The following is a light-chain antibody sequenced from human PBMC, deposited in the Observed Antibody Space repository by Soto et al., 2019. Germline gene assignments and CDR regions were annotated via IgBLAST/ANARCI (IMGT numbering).Light chain of an antibody. V-gene: IGKV3-15*01. Sequence: EIVMTQSPATQSVSPGERATLSSTASQSVTSNLAWYQRKPGRPPRLHIYAASPRATGITARFSGSGSGTEFTLTISILQSEDYARYYCQHYFNWPYTFGQGTRLEIK. CDR3: QHYFNWPYT. CDR1: QSVTSN. J-gene: IGKJ5*01. CDR2: AAS.